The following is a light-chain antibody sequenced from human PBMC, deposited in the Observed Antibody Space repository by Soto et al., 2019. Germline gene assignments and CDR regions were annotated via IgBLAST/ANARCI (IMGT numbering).Light chain of an antibody. Sequence: QSALIQPPSVSGSPGQSVTISCTGTSSDVGSYNLVSWYQQHPGKAPKLMIYEGSKRPSGVSNRFSGSKSGNTASLTISGLQAEDEADYYCCSYAGSSLYVFGTGTKVTVL. V-gene: IGLV2-23*01. CDR3: CSYAGSSLYV. CDR1: SSDVGSYNL. J-gene: IGLJ1*01. CDR2: EGS.